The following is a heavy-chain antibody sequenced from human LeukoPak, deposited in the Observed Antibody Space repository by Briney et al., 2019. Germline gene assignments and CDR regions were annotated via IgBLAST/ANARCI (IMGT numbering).Heavy chain of an antibody. D-gene: IGHD5-12*01. J-gene: IGHJ4*02. CDR1: GYTFVGYY. CDR3: AREYSASEH. V-gene: IGHV1-2*02. Sequence: ASVTVSCKASGYTFVGYYLLWVRQAPGQGLEWMAWIDPYTGNTHYAQKFQGRITVTRDTSVSTTYMELTWLTSDDTARYYCAREYSASEHWGQGTLVTVSS. CDR2: IDPYTGNT.